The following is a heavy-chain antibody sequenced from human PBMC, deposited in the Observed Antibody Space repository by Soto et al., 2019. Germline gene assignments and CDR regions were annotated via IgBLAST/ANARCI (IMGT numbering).Heavy chain of an antibody. Sequence: EVQLVESGGGLVQPVGSLRLSCVASGFTFISYWMHWVRQAPGKGLVWVSSISNDGSSTSYADPVKGRLTISRDNAKNTLYLQMNSLRAEDTAVYYCARLPNKSPQNWGQGTLVIVSP. CDR2: ISNDGSST. CDR1: GFTFISYW. J-gene: IGHJ1*01. CDR3: ARLPNKSPQN. V-gene: IGHV3-74*01.